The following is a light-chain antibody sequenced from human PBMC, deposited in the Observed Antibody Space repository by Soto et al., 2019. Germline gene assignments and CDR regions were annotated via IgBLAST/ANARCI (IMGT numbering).Light chain of an antibody. Sequence: EIVLTQSPATLSLSPGGRVTLSCRVSQSINIYLAWYQQKLGQAPRLLIYDASIRATRIPARFSGSGSGTDLTLTIISLEPEDFGVYYCQQRYSWPLTFGGGTKVEI. J-gene: IGKJ4*01. CDR1: QSINIY. CDR3: QQRYSWPLT. CDR2: DAS. V-gene: IGKV3-11*01.